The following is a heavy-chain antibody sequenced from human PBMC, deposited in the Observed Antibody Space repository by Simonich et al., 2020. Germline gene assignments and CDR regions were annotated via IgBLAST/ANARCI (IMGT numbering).Heavy chain of an antibody. CDR3: ARWPSIPASYGSGSYFDY. Sequence: QVQLVQSGAEVKKPGASVKGSCKASGYTFTGYYMHWGRQAPGQGLGRMERSNTNNAGTTKAQKFQGRVTMTRDTTTSTAEMEQSRLRSDDTAVYYCARWPSIPASYGSGSYFDYWGQGTLVTVSS. D-gene: IGHD3-10*01. V-gene: IGHV1-2*02. CDR1: GYTFTGYY. CDR2: SNTNNAGT. J-gene: IGHJ4*02.